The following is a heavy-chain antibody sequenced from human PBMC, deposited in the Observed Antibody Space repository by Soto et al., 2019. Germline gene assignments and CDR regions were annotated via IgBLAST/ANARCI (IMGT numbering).Heavy chain of an antibody. CDR1: GFTFSSYG. CDR2: ISYDGSNK. J-gene: IGHJ4*02. Sequence: GGSLRLSCAASGFTFSSYGMHWVRQAPGKGLEWVAVISYDGSNKYYADSVKGRFTISRDNSKNTLYLQMNSLRAEDTAVYYCAKGGVYSNYVGFLYYFDYWGQGTLVTVSS. CDR3: AKGGVYSNYVGFLYYFDY. D-gene: IGHD4-4*01. V-gene: IGHV3-30*18.